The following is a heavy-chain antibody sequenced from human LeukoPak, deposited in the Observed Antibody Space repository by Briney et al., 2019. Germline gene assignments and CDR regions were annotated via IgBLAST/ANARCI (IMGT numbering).Heavy chain of an antibody. V-gene: IGHV1-46*01. CDR2: IYPSGGST. CDR1: GYTFTSYY. D-gene: IGHD2-21*02. Sequence: GASVKVSCKASGYTFTSYYMHWVRQAPGQGLEWMGIIYPSGGSTSYAQKFQGRVTMTRDTSTSTVYMELSSLRSEDTAVYYCARGVLYCCGDCYDTDYWGQGTLVTVSS. J-gene: IGHJ4*02. CDR3: ARGVLYCCGDCYDTDY.